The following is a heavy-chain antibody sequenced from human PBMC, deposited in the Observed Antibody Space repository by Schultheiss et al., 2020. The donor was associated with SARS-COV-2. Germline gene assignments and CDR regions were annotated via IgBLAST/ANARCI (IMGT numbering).Heavy chain of an antibody. D-gene: IGHD2-2*01. J-gene: IGHJ4*02. CDR2: IIPIFGTA. V-gene: IGHV1-69*13. CDR3: ARGKRYCSSTSCLKIDY. CDR1: GYSFIDYY. Sequence: SVKVCCKASGYSFIDYYIHWVRQAPGQGLEWMGGIIPIFGTANYAQKFQGRVTITADESTSTAYMELSSLRSEDTAVYYCARGKRYCSSTSCLKIDYWGQGTLVTVSS.